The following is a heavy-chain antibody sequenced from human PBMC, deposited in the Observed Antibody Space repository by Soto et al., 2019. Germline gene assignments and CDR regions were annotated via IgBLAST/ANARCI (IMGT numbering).Heavy chain of an antibody. V-gene: IGHV4-34*01. Sequence: SETLSLTCAVYGGSFSGYYWSWIRQPPGKGLEWIGEINHSGSTNYNPSLKSRVTISVNTSKNQFSLKLSSVTAADTAVYYCARSVSPWGQGTVVTVSS. CDR1: GGSFSGYY. CDR3: ARSVSP. J-gene: IGHJ5*02. CDR2: INHSGST.